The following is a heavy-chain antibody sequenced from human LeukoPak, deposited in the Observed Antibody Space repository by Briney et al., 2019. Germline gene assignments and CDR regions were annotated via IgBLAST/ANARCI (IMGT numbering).Heavy chain of an antibody. CDR3: ARYSGYDWGVPDY. Sequence: SVKVSXKASGGTFSSYAISWVRQAPGQGLEWMGGIIPIFGTANYAQKFQGRVTITADESTSTAYMELSSLRSEDTAVYYCARYSGYDWGVPDYWGQGTLVTVSS. V-gene: IGHV1-69*13. CDR1: GGTFSSYA. D-gene: IGHD5-12*01. J-gene: IGHJ4*02. CDR2: IIPIFGTA.